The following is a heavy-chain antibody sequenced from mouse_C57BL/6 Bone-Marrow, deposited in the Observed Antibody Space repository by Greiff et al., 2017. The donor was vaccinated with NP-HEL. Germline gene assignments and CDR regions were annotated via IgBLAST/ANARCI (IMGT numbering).Heavy chain of an antibody. CDR1: GYAFSSYW. D-gene: IGHD1-1*01. CDR2: IYPGDGDT. V-gene: IGHV1-80*01. J-gene: IGHJ4*01. Sequence: QVQLQQSGAELVKPGASVKISCKASGYAFSSYWMNWVKQRPGKGLEWIGQIYPGDGDTNYNGKFKGKATLTADKSSSTAYMQLSSLTSEDSAVYFWARSPLLLLLAMDYWGQGTSVTVSS. CDR3: ARSPLLLLLAMDY.